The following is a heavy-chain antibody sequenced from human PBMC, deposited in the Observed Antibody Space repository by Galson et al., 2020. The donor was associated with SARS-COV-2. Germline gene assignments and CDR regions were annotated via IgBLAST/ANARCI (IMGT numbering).Heavy chain of an antibody. CDR1: GFTFSRYW. V-gene: IGHV3-74*01. CDR2: FKDDDGST. Sequence: GGSLRLSCVASGFTFSRYWMHWVRQAPGKGLVWVARFKDDDGSTRYADSVQGRFTISRDTAKNTLYLQMNSLRVEDTAVYYCTRGRGGGPDAHDIWGQGTVVAISA. J-gene: IGHJ3*02. CDR3: TRGRGGGPDAHDI. D-gene: IGHD2-15*01.